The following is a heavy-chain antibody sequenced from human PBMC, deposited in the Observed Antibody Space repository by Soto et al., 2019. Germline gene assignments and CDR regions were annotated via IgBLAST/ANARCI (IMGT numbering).Heavy chain of an antibody. J-gene: IGHJ6*02. D-gene: IGHD6-13*01. CDR1: GLTFSSHA. Sequence: QVQLLESGGGVVQPGKSLRLSCAASGLTFSSHAMHWVRQAPGKGLEWVAVISYNGNNNEYYADSVKDRFTISRDNSKSTLYLQMNSLRGEDTAIYFCARDRIASGLRAMDVWGQGTPVIVSS. CDR2: ISYNGNNNE. CDR3: ARDRIASGLRAMDV. V-gene: IGHV3-30-3*01.